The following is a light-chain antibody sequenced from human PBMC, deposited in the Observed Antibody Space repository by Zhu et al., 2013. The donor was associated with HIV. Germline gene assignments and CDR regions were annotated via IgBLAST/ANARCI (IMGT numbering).Light chain of an antibody. V-gene: IGKV3-15*01. Sequence: EIVLTQSPGTLSLSPGERVTLSCRATQSVSTKVAWYQQIPGQPPRLLIYGASTRAAGVPARFSGAGSGTEFTLTISRLQSEDSAFYSCQQYDDWSHITFGPGTKVDVK. J-gene: IGKJ3*01. CDR3: QQYDDWSHIT. CDR1: QSVSTK. CDR2: GAS.